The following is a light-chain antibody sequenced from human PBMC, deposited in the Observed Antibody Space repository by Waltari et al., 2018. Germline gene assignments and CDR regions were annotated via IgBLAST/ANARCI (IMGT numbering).Light chain of an antibody. CDR2: DAS. J-gene: IGKJ4*01. Sequence: EVVLTQSPATLTLCPGETATLSCRASQSVHNYLAWYQQKPGQAPRLLIYDASNRATGIPARFSGSGSGTDFTLTISSLESEDSAVYYCQQPGFFGGGTKVEIK. CDR3: QQPGF. CDR1: QSVHNY. V-gene: IGKV3-11*01.